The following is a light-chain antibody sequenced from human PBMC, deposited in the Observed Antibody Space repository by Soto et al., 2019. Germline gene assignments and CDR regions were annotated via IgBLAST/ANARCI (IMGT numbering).Light chain of an antibody. J-gene: IGKJ1*01. V-gene: IGKV1-5*03. Sequence: DIQITHSPSTLSASVGDRVTITCRASQSISSWLARYQQKPEKAPKLLIYKASNLESGVPSRFSGSGSGTEFTLTISSLQPDDFATYYCQQYNSYSSFGQGTKVDI. CDR1: QSISSW. CDR2: KAS. CDR3: QQYNSYSS.